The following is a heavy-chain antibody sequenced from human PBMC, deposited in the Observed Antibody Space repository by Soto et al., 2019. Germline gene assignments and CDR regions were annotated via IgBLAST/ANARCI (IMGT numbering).Heavy chain of an antibody. CDR1: GGSISSGGYY. D-gene: IGHD2-2*02. CDR2: IYYSGST. J-gene: IGHJ6*02. V-gene: IGHV4-31*03. CDR3: ARGEYYCSSTSCYREYYYYYGMDV. Sequence: SETLSLTCTVSGGSISSGGYYWSWIRQHPXKGLEWIGYIYYSGSTYYNPSLKSRVTISVDTSKNQFSLKLSSVAAADTAVYYCARGEYYCSSTSCYREYYYYYGMDVWGQGTTVTVSS.